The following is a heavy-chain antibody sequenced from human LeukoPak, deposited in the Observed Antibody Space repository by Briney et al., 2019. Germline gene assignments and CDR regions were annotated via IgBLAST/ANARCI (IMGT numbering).Heavy chain of an antibody. V-gene: IGHV3-23*01. Sequence: GGSLRLSCAASGFTFSSNAMSWVRQAPGKGLEWVSATSGSGGSTYYADSVKGRFTISRDNSKNTLYLQMNSLRAEDSAVYYCAKGRKYNYGSGGSFDPWGQGTLVTVSS. CDR1: GFTFSSNA. CDR2: TSGSGGST. CDR3: AKGRKYNYGSGGSFDP. D-gene: IGHD3-10*01. J-gene: IGHJ5*02.